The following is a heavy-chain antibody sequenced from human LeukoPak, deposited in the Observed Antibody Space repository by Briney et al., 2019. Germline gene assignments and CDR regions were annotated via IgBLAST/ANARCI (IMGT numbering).Heavy chain of an antibody. J-gene: IGHJ4*02. CDR1: GYTFTSYG. CDR2: NSAYNGNT. Sequence: VRVSFXASGYTFTSYGISWVRQAPGQGLEWMGWNSAYNGNTNYAQKLQGRVTMTTDTSTSTAYMELRSLRSDDTAVYYCARDLRYSYGRFDYWGQGTLVTVSS. D-gene: IGHD5-18*01. V-gene: IGHV1-18*01. CDR3: ARDLRYSYGRFDY.